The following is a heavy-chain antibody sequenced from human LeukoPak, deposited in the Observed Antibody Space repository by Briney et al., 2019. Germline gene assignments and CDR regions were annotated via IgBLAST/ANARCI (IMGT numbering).Heavy chain of an antibody. CDR2: IYYSGST. J-gene: IGHJ4*02. CDR3: ARHRNYYDSSGYYLDY. Sequence: SETLSLTCTVSVGSISSSSYYWGWIRQPPGEGLELIGSIYYSGSTYYNPSLKSRVTISVDTSKNQFSLKLSSVTAADTAVYYCARHRNYYDSSGYYLDYRGQGTLVTVSS. CDR1: VGSISSSSYY. D-gene: IGHD3-22*01. V-gene: IGHV4-39*01.